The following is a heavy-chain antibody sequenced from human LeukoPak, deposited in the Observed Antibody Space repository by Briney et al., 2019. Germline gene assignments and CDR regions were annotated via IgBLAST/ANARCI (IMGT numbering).Heavy chain of an antibody. D-gene: IGHD6-13*01. Sequence: GGSLRLSCSASGFTFSTYGMNWVLQAPGKGLEWVAVIWYDGSHANYADAVKGRFTISRDNSKNTLYLQMNSPRAEDTAVYYCARDRGYSSRWNFGKDYYMDVWGKGTTVTVSS. CDR2: IWYDGSHA. CDR1: GFTFSTYG. V-gene: IGHV3-33*01. CDR3: ARDRGYSSRWNFGKDYYMDV. J-gene: IGHJ6*03.